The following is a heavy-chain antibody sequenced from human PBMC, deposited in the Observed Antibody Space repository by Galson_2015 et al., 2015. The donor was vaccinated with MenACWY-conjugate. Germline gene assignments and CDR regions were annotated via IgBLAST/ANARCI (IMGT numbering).Heavy chain of an antibody. CDR2: IYSGGST. D-gene: IGHD3-3*01. V-gene: IGHV3-53*01. J-gene: IGHJ3*02. Sequence: SLRLSCAASGFPVSSNYMNWVRQAPEKGLEWVSVIYSGGSTDYADSVKGRFTISRDNPKNTLYLQMNGLRVEDTAVYYCARGGSYEGYAFDIWGQGTMVTVSS. CDR3: ARGGSYEGYAFDI. CDR1: GFPVSSNY.